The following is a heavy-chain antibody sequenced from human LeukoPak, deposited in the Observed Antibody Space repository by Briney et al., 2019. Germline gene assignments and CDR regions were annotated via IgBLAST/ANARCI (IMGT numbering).Heavy chain of an antibody. J-gene: IGHJ4*02. CDR1: GFTFSSFA. CDR2: IGSGGGTT. V-gene: IGHV3-23*01. CDR3: AKSLWAGRYYFDY. D-gene: IGHD3/OR15-3a*01. Sequence: PGGSLRLSCAASGFTFSSFAMSWVRQAPGKGLEWVPLIGSGGGTTYYADSVKGRFTISRDNSKNTLFLQISSLRAEDTAVYYCAKSLWAGRYYFDYWGQGTLVTVSS.